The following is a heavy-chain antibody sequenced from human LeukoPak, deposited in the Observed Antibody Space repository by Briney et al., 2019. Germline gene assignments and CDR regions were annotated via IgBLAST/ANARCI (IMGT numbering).Heavy chain of an antibody. Sequence: SVKVSCKASGYTFTSYGITWVRQAPGQGLEWMGRIIPILGIANYAQKFQGRVTITADKSTSTAYMELSSLRSEDTAVYYCASPGRTGYSYGYWGQGTLVTVSS. V-gene: IGHV1-69*04. CDR2: IIPILGIA. CDR3: ASPGRTGYSYGY. CDR1: GYTFTSYG. D-gene: IGHD5-18*01. J-gene: IGHJ4*02.